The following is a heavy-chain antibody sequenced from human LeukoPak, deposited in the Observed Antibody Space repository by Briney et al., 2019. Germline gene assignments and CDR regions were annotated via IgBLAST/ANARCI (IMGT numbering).Heavy chain of an antibody. Sequence: GGSLRLSCVASGFTFRNYAMSWVRQAPGKGLEWVSAISGSGGSTYYADSVKGRFTISRDNSKNTLYLQMNSLRAEDTAVYYCASADIVVVPAAISPFSFFDYWGQGTLVTVSS. D-gene: IGHD2-2*01. CDR3: ASADIVVVPAAISPFSFFDY. CDR2: ISGSGGST. CDR1: GFTFRNYA. J-gene: IGHJ4*02. V-gene: IGHV3-23*01.